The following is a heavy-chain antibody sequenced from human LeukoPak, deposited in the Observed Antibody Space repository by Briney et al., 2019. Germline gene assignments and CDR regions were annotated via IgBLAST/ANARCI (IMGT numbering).Heavy chain of an antibody. J-gene: IGHJ4*02. Sequence: GRSLRLSCAASGFTFSSYGMHWARQAPGKGLEWVAVISYDGSNKYYADSVKGRFTISRDNSKNTLYLQMNSLRAEDTAVYYCARDYCSGGSCYSIPGYWGQGTLVTVSS. V-gene: IGHV3-30*03. CDR2: ISYDGSNK. CDR1: GFTFSSYG. CDR3: ARDYCSGGSCYSIPGY. D-gene: IGHD2-15*01.